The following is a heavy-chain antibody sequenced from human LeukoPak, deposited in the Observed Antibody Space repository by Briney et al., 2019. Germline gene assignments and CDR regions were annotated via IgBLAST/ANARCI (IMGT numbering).Heavy chain of an antibody. J-gene: IGHJ5*02. Sequence: PGASLRLSCAASGFTFSNYGMHWVRQAPGKGLEWVALISFDGSQKYYADSVKGRFTISRDNSKSTVYLEMNSLRVEDAAVYYCSKDLTSDFGGDLDPWGQGTLVTVSS. V-gene: IGHV3-30*02. CDR2: ISFDGSQK. CDR1: GFTFSNYG. CDR3: SKDLTSDFGGDLDP. D-gene: IGHD3-10*01.